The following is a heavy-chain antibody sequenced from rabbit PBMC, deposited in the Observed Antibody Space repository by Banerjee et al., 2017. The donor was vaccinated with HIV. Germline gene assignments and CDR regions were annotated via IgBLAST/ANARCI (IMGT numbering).Heavy chain of an antibody. CDR2: IHSGSGST. V-gene: IGHV1S45*01. J-gene: IGHJ4*01. D-gene: IGHD1-1*01. CDR3: AGGSGGGGDGLNL. CDR1: GFSFSFSNC. Sequence: QEQLEESGGDLVKPEGSLTLTCKASGFSFSFSNCICWVRQAPGKGLEWIACIHSGSGSTYYASWETGRFTISKTSSPAVTLQMTSLTAAAAAYYFCAGGSGGGGDGLNLWGQGTLVTVS.